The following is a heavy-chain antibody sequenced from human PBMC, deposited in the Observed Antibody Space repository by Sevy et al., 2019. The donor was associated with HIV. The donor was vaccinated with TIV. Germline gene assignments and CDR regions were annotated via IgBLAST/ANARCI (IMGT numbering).Heavy chain of an antibody. J-gene: IGHJ4*02. V-gene: IGHV1-24*01. CDR3: AVTKDYYDSSGYPFDY. Sequence: ASVKVYCKVSAYTLTQLSMHWVRQAPGKGLEWMGTFDPEDGKTIYAQKFQGRVTMTEDKSTDTAYMQLTSLRSEDTAVFYCAVTKDYYDSSGYPFDYWGLGTLVTVSS. CDR2: FDPEDGKT. CDR1: AYTLTQLS. D-gene: IGHD3-22*01.